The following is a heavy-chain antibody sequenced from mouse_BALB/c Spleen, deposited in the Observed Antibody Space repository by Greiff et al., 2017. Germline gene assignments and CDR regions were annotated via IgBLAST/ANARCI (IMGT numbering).Heavy chain of an antibody. CDR1: GFTFSSYA. CDR2: ISSGGSYT. D-gene: IGHD2-10*02. CDR3: ARGGYGNYEVDY. Sequence: EVKLMESGGGLVKPGGSLKLSCAASGFTFSSYAMSWVRQSPEKRLEWVAEISSGGSYTYYPDTVTGRFTISRDNAKNTLYLEMSSLRSEDTAMYYCARGGYGNYEVDYWGQGTSVTVSS. J-gene: IGHJ4*01. V-gene: IGHV5-9-4*01.